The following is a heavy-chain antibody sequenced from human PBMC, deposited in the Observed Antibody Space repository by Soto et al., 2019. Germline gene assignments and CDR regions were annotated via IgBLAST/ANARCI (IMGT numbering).Heavy chain of an antibody. CDR3: AREVQYWFDP. CDR2: IYYSGTT. Sequence: RSLTCTVSGGSISSHYCSWIRQPPGKGLEWIGYIYYSGTTSYNPSLKSRLTISIDTSRNQFSLRLSSVTAADTAVYYCAREVQYWFDPWGQGTLVTVSS. CDR1: GGSISSHY. J-gene: IGHJ5*02. V-gene: IGHV4-59*11. D-gene: IGHD1-1*01.